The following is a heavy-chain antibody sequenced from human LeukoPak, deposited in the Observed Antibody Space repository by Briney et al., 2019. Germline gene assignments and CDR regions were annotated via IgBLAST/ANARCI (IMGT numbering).Heavy chain of an antibody. Sequence: GGSLRLSCIASGFSFSGYAMSWVRQAPGKGLEWVSAISGGGDSAYYADSVQGRYTISRDNSKNTLYLQMISLRAEDTAVYKCARIGYSSSSLDFWGRGTLVTVSS. CDR2: ISGGGDSA. J-gene: IGHJ4*02. CDR1: GFSFSGYA. V-gene: IGHV3-23*01. D-gene: IGHD6-6*01. CDR3: ARIGYSSSSLDF.